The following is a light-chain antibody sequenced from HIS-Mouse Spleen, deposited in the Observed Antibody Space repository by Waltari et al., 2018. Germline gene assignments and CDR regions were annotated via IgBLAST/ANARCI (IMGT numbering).Light chain of an antibody. J-gene: IGLJ3*02. CDR3: CSYAGSSTWV. CDR2: EGS. V-gene: IGLV2-23*01. Sequence: QSALTQPASVSGSPGQSITISCTGTSSDVGSYNLVSWYQQHPGQAPKLMIYEGSKRPSGFANRVSGSKSGNTASLTIAGLQAEDEADYYCCSYAGSSTWVFGGGTKLTVL. CDR1: SSDVGSYNL.